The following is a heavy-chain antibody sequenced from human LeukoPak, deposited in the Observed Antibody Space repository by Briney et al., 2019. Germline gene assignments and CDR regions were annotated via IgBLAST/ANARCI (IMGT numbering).Heavy chain of an antibody. CDR3: ARDGPESSGWEFDY. V-gene: IGHV1-2*02. Sequence: ASVKVSCKASGYTFTGYYIHWVRQAPGQGLEWMGWINPNSAGTHYAQKFQGRVTMTRDTSISTAYMELSRLRSDDTAVYYCARDGPESSGWEFDYWGQGTLVTVSS. CDR1: GYTFTGYY. J-gene: IGHJ4*02. D-gene: IGHD6-19*01. CDR2: INPNSAGT.